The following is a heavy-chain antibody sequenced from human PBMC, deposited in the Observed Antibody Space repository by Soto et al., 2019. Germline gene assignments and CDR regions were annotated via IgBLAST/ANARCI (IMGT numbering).Heavy chain of an antibody. D-gene: IGHD2-2*01. CDR1: GFTFSYYG. CDR3: AKGGRIPTSSVDY. J-gene: IGHJ4*02. CDR2: ISYDGCNR. Sequence: PGGSLRLSCAASGFTFSYYGLHWVRHAPGKGLEWVAGISYDGCNRYYGDSVKGRFSISRDNPNNTLYLQMNSLRDEDTAVYYCAKGGRIPTSSVDYWGQGTLVTVSS. V-gene: IGHV3-30*18.